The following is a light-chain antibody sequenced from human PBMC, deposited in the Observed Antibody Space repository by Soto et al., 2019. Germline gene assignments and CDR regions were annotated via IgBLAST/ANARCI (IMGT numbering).Light chain of an antibody. V-gene: IGKV1-5*03. J-gene: IGKJ2*02. CDR1: QRLSYW. Sequence: DIQMTQSPSTLSASRGDRVTITCLASQRLSYWLAWYQQKPGKAPNLLIYQGSTLQRGVPSRFRGSGSGSEFSLTINSLHPDDLATYYCQQYNTYPCSFGQGTQLESK. CDR2: QGS. CDR3: QQYNTYPCS.